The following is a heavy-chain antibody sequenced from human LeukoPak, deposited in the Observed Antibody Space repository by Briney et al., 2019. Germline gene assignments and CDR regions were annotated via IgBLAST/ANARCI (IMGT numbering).Heavy chain of an antibody. CDR1: GFTFHTSA. Sequence: SVKVSCKASGFTFHTSAMQWVRQARGQRLEWIGWIVLGSGNTVYSHKFHDRVIITRDMSTSTVYMELDSLGSEDTAVCYRAAQRGASLHDFWSTRLFDPWGQGTLVTVSS. CDR2: IVLGSGNT. J-gene: IGHJ5*02. V-gene: IGHV1-58*02. CDR3: AAQRGASLHDFWSTRLFDP. D-gene: IGHD3-3*01.